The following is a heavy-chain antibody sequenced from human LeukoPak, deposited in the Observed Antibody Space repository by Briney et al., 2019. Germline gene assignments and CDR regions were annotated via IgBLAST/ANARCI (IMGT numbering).Heavy chain of an antibody. D-gene: IGHD3-10*01. CDR1: GFTFSNAW. CDR2: IKSKTDGGTT. CDR3: TTDRLLGYGSGKQSTYYYYYYMDV. Sequence: GGSLRLSCAASGFTFSNAWMSWVRQAPGKGREWVGRIKSKTDGGTTDYAAPVKGRFTISRDDSKNTLYLQMNSLKTEDTAVYYCTTDRLLGYGSGKQSTYYYYYYMDVWGKGTTVTVSS. J-gene: IGHJ6*03. V-gene: IGHV3-15*01.